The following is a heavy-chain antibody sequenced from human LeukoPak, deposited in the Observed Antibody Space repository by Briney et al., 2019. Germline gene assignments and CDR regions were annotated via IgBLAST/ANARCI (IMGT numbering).Heavy chain of an antibody. D-gene: IGHD2-2*01. J-gene: IGHJ4*02. Sequence: PSETLSLTCAVSGGSFSGYYWSWIRQPPGKGLGWIGEINHSGSTNYNPSLKSRVTISVDTSKNQFSLKLSSVTAADTAVYYCAREPAFNSYCSSTSCYWDYWGQGTLVTVSS. CDR3: AREPAFNSYCSSTSCYWDY. CDR2: INHSGST. CDR1: GGSFSGYY. V-gene: IGHV4-34*01.